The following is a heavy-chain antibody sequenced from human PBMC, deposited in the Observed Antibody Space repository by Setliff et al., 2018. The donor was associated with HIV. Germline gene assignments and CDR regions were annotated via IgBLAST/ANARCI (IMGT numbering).Heavy chain of an antibody. Sequence: KVSCKASGYTFTTYGISWVRQAPGQGLEWMGWISGYNSHTNYAQKFQGRLTMTTDTSTGTAYMELSSLRAEDTALYYCARSVQFGFDLWGRGTLVTVSS. D-gene: IGHD3-10*01. V-gene: IGHV1-18*01. CDR1: GYTFTTYG. J-gene: IGHJ2*01. CDR2: ISGYNSHT. CDR3: ARSVQFGFDL.